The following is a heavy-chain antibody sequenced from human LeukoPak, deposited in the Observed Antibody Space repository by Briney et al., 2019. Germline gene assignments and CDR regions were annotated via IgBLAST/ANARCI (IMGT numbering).Heavy chain of an antibody. CDR3: AKGEEYQLLSGFDY. V-gene: IGHV3-7*01. D-gene: IGHD2-2*01. CDR2: IKQDGSEK. J-gene: IGHJ4*02. CDR1: GFTFSSYG. Sequence: GGSLRLSCEASGFTFSSYGMHWVRQAPGKGLEWVANIKQDGSEKYYVDSVKGRFTISRDNSKNTLYLQMNSLRAEDTAVYYCAKGEEYQLLSGFDYWGQGTLVTVSS.